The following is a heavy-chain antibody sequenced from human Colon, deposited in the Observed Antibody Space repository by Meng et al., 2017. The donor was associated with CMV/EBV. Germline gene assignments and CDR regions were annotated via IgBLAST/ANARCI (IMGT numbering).Heavy chain of an antibody. CDR2: IYDSGST. V-gene: IGHV4-39*07. D-gene: IGHD2-8*02. CDR3: ARAGGYLYYFDY. Sequence: SETLSLTCTVSGGSIISSSYYWGWIRQPPGKGLEWIGSIYDSGSTYYNPSLKSRVTISLDTSKNQFSLKLSSVTAADTAVYYCARAGGYLYYFDYWGQGTLVTVSS. J-gene: IGHJ4*02. CDR1: GGSIISSSYY.